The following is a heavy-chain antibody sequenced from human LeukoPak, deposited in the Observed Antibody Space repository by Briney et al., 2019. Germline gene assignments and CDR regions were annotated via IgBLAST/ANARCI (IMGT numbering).Heavy chain of an antibody. D-gene: IGHD1-26*01. CDR2: ISGSGGFT. J-gene: IGHJ4*02. V-gene: IGHV3-23*01. CDR3: AKFSAISGSLGRPPNSSDF. Sequence: GGSLRLSCAASGFTFTSYALSWVRQAPGKGLEWVSSISGSGGFTFYADSVKGRFTISRDNSRNTLYLHMNSLRAEDTAIYSCAKFSAISGSLGRPPNSSDFWGQGTLVTVSS. CDR1: GFTFTSYA.